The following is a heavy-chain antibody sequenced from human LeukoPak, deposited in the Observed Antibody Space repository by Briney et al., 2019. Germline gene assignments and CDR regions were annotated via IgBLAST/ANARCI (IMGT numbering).Heavy chain of an antibody. CDR2: IKGDGSEQ. D-gene: IGHD6-13*01. J-gene: IGHJ5*02. V-gene: IGHV3-7*01. Sequence: GGSLRLSCAASGFTFRSYWMTWVRQAPGKGLEWVANIKGDGSEQYYVDSVKGRFTISRDNAKNSLYLQMSSLRAEDTAVYYCARARLAAAGTPPVAWGQGTLVTVSS. CDR1: GFTFRSYW. CDR3: ARARLAAAGTPPVA.